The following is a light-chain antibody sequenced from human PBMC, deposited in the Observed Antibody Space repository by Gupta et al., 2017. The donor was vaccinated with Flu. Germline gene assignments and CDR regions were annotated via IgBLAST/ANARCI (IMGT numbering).Light chain of an antibody. CDR3: AVWDDSLNGQV. CDR1: SSNIGSNA. Sequence: HSVLTPAPSASRPPGQRVTRSCSGDSSNIGSNAVSWYQQLPGTAPKLLIYKNNQRPSGVPDRFSGSKSGTSASLAISGLQSEDEATFYCAVWDDSLNGQVFGGGTKVTVL. V-gene: IGLV1-44*01. J-gene: IGLJ2*01. CDR2: KNN.